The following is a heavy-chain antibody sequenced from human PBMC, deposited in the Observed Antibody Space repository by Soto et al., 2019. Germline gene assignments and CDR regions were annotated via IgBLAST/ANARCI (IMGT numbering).Heavy chain of an antibody. Sequence: GESLKISCKGSGYSFTTSWIAWVRQMPGKGLEWVGIIDPSDSDTRDSPSFQGQVTISADKSISTAYLQWSSLKASDTAMYYCARHFVASAGLFYDYVMDGWGQGTTVTVGS. V-gene: IGHV5-51*01. J-gene: IGHJ6*01. CDR3: ARHFVASAGLFYDYVMDG. CDR2: IDPSDSDT. CDR1: GYSFTTSW. D-gene: IGHD6-13*01.